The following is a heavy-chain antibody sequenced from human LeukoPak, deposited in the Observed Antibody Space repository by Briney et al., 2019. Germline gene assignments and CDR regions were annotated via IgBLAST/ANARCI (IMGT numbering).Heavy chain of an antibody. CDR2: IYYSGNT. Sequence: SETLSLTCTVSGGSISNHYWSWLRQPPGKGLEWIGYIYYSGNTNYNPSLKSRVTISVDMSKNQFSLKLSSVTAADTAVYYCARTKYYDSAPFDYWGQGTLVTVSS. D-gene: IGHD3-22*01. V-gene: IGHV4-59*11. CDR3: ARTKYYDSAPFDY. J-gene: IGHJ4*02. CDR1: GGSISNHY.